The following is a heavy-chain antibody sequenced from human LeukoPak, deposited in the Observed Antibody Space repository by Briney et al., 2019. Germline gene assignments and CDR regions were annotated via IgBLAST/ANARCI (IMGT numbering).Heavy chain of an antibody. CDR2: ISSSSSYI. V-gene: IGHV3-21*01. CDR1: GFTFSSYS. Sequence: GGSLRLSXAASGFTFSSYSMNWVRQAPGKGLEWVSSISSSSSYIYYADSVKGRFTISRDNAKNSLYLQMNSLRAEDTAVYYCARGGWYYYDSSGYYGGMFYWGQGTLVTVSS. D-gene: IGHD3-22*01. CDR3: ARGGWYYYDSSGYYGGMFY. J-gene: IGHJ4*02.